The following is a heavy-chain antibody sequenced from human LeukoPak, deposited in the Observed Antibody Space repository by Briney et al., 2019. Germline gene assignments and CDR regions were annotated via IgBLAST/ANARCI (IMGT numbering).Heavy chain of an antibody. CDR1: GFTFSSYE. V-gene: IGHV3-48*03. CDR3: ARLYLGYCSGGSCFGWFDP. Sequence: GGSLRLSCAASGFTFSSYEMNWVRQAPGKGLEWVSYISSSGSTIYYADSVKGRFTISRDNAKNSLYLQMNSLRAEDTAVYYCARLYLGYCSGGSCFGWFDPWGQGTLVTVSS. D-gene: IGHD2-15*01. J-gene: IGHJ5*02. CDR2: ISSSGSTI.